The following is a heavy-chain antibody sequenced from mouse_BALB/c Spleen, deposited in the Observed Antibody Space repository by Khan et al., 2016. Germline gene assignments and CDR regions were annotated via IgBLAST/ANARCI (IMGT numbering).Heavy chain of an antibody. J-gene: IGHJ2*01. V-gene: IGHV4-1*02. CDR1: GFDFSRYW. Sequence: EVKLLESGGGLVQPGGSLKLSCAASGFDFSRYWMSWVRQAPGKGLEWIGEINPDSSTINYTPSLKDKFIISRDNAKNTLYLQMSKVRSEDTALYYCARWYYGYPHYFDYWCQGTTLTVSS. CDR2: INPDSSTI. CDR3: ARWYYGYPHYFDY. D-gene: IGHD1-2*01.